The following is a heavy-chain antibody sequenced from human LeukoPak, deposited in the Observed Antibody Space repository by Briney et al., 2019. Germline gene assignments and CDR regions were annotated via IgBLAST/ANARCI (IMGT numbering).Heavy chain of an antibody. CDR3: ARTYPGFDAFDI. CDR2: IYYSGST. Sequence: SETLSLTCTVSGGSISSSSYYWGWLRQPPGKGLEWIGSIYYSGSTYYNPSLKSRVTISVDTSKNQFSLKLSSVTAADTAVYYCARTYPGFDAFDIWGQGTMVTVSS. D-gene: IGHD6-25*01. J-gene: IGHJ3*02. CDR1: GGSISSSSYY. V-gene: IGHV4-39*07.